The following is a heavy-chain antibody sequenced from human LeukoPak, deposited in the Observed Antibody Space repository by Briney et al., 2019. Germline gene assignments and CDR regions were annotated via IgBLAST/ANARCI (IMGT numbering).Heavy chain of an antibody. CDR3: AKAAYDYSNHYFEY. J-gene: IGHJ4*02. CDR2: ISGSGGST. Sequence: GGSLRLSCAASGFTFSSYAMSWVRQAPGKGLEWVSAISGSGGSTYYADSVKGRFTISRDNSKNTLYLQMNSLRVEDAAVYYCAKAAYDYSNHYFEYWGQGTLVTVSS. V-gene: IGHV3-23*01. D-gene: IGHD4-11*01. CDR1: GFTFSSYA.